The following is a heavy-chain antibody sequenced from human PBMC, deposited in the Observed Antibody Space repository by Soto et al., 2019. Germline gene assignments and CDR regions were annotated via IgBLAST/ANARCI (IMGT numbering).Heavy chain of an antibody. V-gene: IGHV1-69*12. CDR2: IIRIFGTP. Sequence: QVQLVQSGAEVKKPGSSVKVSCKASGGTFSSYAINWVRQAPGQGLEWMGEIIRIFGTPDYAQRFQGRVTINGDESTSTAYMELSSLRSEDTAVYYCARQGSNEYYYDGMDVGGQGDNGHRLL. D-gene: IGHD3-10*01. CDR1: GGTFSSYA. J-gene: IGHJ6*02. CDR3: ARQGSNEYYYDGMDV.